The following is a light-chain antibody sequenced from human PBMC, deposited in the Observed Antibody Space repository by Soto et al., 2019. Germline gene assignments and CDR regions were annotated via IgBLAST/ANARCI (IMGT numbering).Light chain of an antibody. J-gene: IGLJ2*01. CDR2: YVS. CDR3: SSYTSSSTLVV. V-gene: IGLV2-14*01. Sequence: QSALTQPASVSGSPGQSITISCTGTSSDVGGYNYVSWYQQHPGIAPKLMIYYVSNRPSGVSNRFSGSKSGNTASLTISGLQAEDEAYYYCSSYTSSSTLVVFGGGTKLTVL. CDR1: SSDVGGYNY.